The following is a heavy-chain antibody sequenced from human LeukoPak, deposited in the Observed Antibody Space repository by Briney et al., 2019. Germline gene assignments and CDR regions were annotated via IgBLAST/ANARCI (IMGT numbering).Heavy chain of an antibody. D-gene: IGHD3-10*01. J-gene: IGHJ4*02. V-gene: IGHV1-18*04. CDR3: ARRRYYGSGSPLIY. CDR2: ISAYNGNT. CDR1: GYTFTGYY. Sequence: ASVKVSCKASGYTFTGYYMHWVRQAPGQGLEWMGWISAYNGNTNYAQKLQGRVTMTTDTSTSTAYMELRSLRSDDTAVYYCARRRYYGSGSPLIYWGQGTLVTVSS.